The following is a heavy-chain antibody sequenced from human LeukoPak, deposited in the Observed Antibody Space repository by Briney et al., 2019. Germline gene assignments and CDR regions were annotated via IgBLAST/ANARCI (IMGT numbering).Heavy chain of an antibody. CDR3: AKALLDNSSSWYNYYYGMDV. V-gene: IGHV3-9*01. J-gene: IGHJ6*02. CDR2: ISWNSGSI. Sequence: GGSLRLSCAASGFTFDDYAMHWVRHAPGKGLEWVSGISWNSGSIGYADSVKGRFTISRDNAKNSLYLQMNSLRAEDTALYYCAKALLDNSSSWYNYYYGMDVWGQGTTVTVSS. D-gene: IGHD6-13*01. CDR1: GFTFDDYA.